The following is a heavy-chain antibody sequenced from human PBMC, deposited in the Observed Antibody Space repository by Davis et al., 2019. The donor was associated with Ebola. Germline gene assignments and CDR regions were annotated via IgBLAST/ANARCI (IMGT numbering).Heavy chain of an antibody. Sequence: GGSLRLSCAASGLTVSSTYMSWVRQAPGKGLEWVSTFGTGGDTYYADSVKGRFAISRDNSRGTLYLQMNSLRVEDSAIYYCVKDSSNIWFDIWGQGTLVTVSS. V-gene: IGHV3-53*01. D-gene: IGHD2/OR15-2a*01. CDR2: FGTGGDT. CDR3: VKDSSNIWFDI. CDR1: GLTVSSTY. J-gene: IGHJ3*02.